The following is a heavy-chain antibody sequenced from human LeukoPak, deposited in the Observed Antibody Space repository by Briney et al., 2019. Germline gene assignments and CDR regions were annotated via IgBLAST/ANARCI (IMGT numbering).Heavy chain of an antibody. CDR1: GDSITGHY. J-gene: IGHJ4*02. D-gene: IGHD3-9*01. CDR3: ARDRGILTGYYDY. V-gene: IGHV4-59*11. Sequence: SETLSLTCSVSGDSITGHYWSWIRQPPGKGLEWIGYIYYSGSTNYNPSLKSRVTISVDTSKNQFSLKLSSVTAADTAVYYCARDRGILTGYYDYWGQGTLVTVSS. CDR2: IYYSGST.